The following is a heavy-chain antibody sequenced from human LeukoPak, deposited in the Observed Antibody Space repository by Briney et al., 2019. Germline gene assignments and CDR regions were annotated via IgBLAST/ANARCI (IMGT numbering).Heavy chain of an antibody. CDR1: GYTFAGYY. CDR3: AREIGSGSFLDN. Sequence: ASVKVSCKASGYTFAGYYMHWVRQAPGQGLEWMGWINPKIGGTNYAQKFQGRVTMTRDTSISTAYMELSRLRSDDPAVYYCAREIGSGSFLDNWGQGTLVTVSS. J-gene: IGHJ4*02. CDR2: INPKIGGT. V-gene: IGHV1-2*02. D-gene: IGHD3-10*01.